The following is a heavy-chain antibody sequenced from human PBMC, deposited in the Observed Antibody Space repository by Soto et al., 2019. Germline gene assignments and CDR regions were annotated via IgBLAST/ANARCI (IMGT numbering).Heavy chain of an antibody. J-gene: IGHJ4*02. D-gene: IGHD3-9*01. CDR1: GYSLNNYW. CDR3: ATQICLHGVSRYLDA. CDR2: IFPGDSDS. Sequence: GESLKISCKGSGYSLNNYWIAWVRQIPEKGLEWMGIIFPGDSDSVYSPSFQGQVTISVDKSISTAYLQWSGLKASDTAMYYCATQICLHGVSRYLDAWGQGTLVTVSS. V-gene: IGHV5-51*01.